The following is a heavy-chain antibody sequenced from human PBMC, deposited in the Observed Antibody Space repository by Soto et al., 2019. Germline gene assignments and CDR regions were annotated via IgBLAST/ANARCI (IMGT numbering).Heavy chain of an antibody. CDR3: ARSVEGHFDY. J-gene: IGHJ4*02. D-gene: IGHD6-19*01. Sequence: EVQLVESGGGLVQPGGSLRLTCAASGFPFSIYSMNWVRQAPGKGLEWSSYITSDTKTIKYADSVKGRFTISRDNAKNLVYLQMNSLRDEDTAVYFCARSVEGHFDYWVQGTLVTVSS. CDR1: GFPFSIYS. CDR2: ITSDTKTI. V-gene: IGHV3-48*02.